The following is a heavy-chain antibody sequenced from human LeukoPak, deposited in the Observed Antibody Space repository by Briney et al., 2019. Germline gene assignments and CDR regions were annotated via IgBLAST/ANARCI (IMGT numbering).Heavy chain of an antibody. CDR2: VSPYNGHT. V-gene: IGHV1-18*01. D-gene: IGHD1-26*01. Sequence: ASVKVSCKASGYTFTNYGFSWVRQAPGQGLEWMGWVSPYNGHTNYVQKLQGRVTMTTDTSTSTAYMELRSLGSDDTAVYYCARDPDSGSYSSGYWGQGTLVTVSS. CDR1: GYTFTNYG. CDR3: ARDPDSGSYSSGY. J-gene: IGHJ4*02.